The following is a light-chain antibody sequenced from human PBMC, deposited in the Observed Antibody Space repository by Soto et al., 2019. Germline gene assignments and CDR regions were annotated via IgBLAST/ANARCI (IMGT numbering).Light chain of an antibody. CDR2: GAS. Sequence: EIVMTQSPATLSVSPGERATLSCRASQSVGTYLAWYQQKPGQTPRLLIFGASTRATGIPARFSGSGSGSEFTLTISSRQSEDFAVYSCQQYSVWPLVTFGGGTKVEIK. CDR1: QSVGTY. CDR3: QQYSVWPLVT. V-gene: IGKV3-15*01. J-gene: IGKJ4*01.